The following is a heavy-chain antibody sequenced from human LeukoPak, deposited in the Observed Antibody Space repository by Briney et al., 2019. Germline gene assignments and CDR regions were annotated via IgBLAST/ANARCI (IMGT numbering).Heavy chain of an antibody. Sequence: GGSLRLSCAASGFTFSSYSMNWVRQAPGKGLEWVSSISSSDTYIYHADSVQGRFTISRDNSKRTLFLQMNSLRAEDTAFYYCAKAELGVDTFFDYWGQGTLVTVSS. CDR1: GFTFSSYS. CDR2: ISSSDTYI. V-gene: IGHV3-21*04. CDR3: AKAELGVDTFFDY. D-gene: IGHD3-3*01. J-gene: IGHJ4*02.